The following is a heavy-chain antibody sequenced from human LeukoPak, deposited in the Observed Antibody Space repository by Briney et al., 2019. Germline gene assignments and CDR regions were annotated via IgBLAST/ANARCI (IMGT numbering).Heavy chain of an antibody. Sequence: GGSLRLSCAASGFTFSSYAMGWVRQAPGEGLEWVSIIGGSDGSTYYADSVRGRFIISRDNSKNTLYLQMNSQRAEDTAVYYCVKRHLTIGVVDYWGQGTLVTVSS. J-gene: IGHJ4*02. D-gene: IGHD2-8*01. V-gene: IGHV3-23*01. CDR1: GFTFSSYA. CDR2: IGGSDGST. CDR3: VKRHLTIGVVDY.